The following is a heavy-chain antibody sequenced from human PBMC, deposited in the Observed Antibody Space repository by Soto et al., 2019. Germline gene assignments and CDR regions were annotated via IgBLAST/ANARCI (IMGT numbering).Heavy chain of an antibody. V-gene: IGHV3-9*01. CDR3: AKDLLVATISPGYAFDI. CDR1: GFTFSSYG. Sequence: PGGSLRLSCAASGFTFSSYGMHWVRQAPGMGLEWVSGIRYNSGNICYADSVKGRFTISRDNAKNSLYLQMNSLRAEDTALYYCAKDLLVATISPGYAFDIWGQGTMVTVSS. CDR2: IRYNSGNI. D-gene: IGHD5-12*01. J-gene: IGHJ3*02.